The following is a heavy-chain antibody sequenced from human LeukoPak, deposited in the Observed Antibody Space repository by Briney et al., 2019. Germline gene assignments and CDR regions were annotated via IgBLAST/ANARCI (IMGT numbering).Heavy chain of an antibody. CDR2: ISGSGGST. CDR1: GFTFSSYA. Sequence: GGSLRLSCAASGFTFSSYAMSWVRQAPGKGLEWVSAISGSGGSTYYADSVKGRFTISRDNYKNTLYLQMNSLRAEDTAVYYCAKYRRVLGGPFDYWGQGTLVTVSS. V-gene: IGHV3-23*01. CDR3: AKYRRVLGGPFDY. J-gene: IGHJ4*02. D-gene: IGHD3-16*01.